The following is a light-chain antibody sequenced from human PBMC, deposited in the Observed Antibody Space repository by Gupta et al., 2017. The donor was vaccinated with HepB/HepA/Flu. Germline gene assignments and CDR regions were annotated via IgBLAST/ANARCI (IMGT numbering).Light chain of an antibody. V-gene: IGKV3-15*01. CDR1: ENVHKK. CDR2: DIS. J-gene: IGKJ1*01. CDR3: EQHHQGHPEVT. Sequence: EILMTQSPATLSLSLGERATLSCRASENVHKKLAWYQQKPGQAPRLLIYDISTRANGATARFSGSGDETEFTLTISSRESDDCAVYYCEQHHQGHPEVTFGQGTKVEI.